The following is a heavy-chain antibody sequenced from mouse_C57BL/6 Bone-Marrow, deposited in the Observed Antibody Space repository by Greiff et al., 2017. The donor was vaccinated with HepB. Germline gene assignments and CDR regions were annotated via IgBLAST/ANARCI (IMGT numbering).Heavy chain of an antibody. CDR2: IYPRDGST. Sequence: VKLVESGPELVKPGASVKLSCKASGYTFTSYDINWVKQRPGQGLEWIGWIYPRDGSTKYNAKFKGKATLTVDTSSSTAYMELHSLTSEDSAVYFCARRGFAYWGQGTLVTVSA. V-gene: IGHV1-85*01. CDR1: GYTFTSYD. CDR3: ARRGFAY. J-gene: IGHJ3*01.